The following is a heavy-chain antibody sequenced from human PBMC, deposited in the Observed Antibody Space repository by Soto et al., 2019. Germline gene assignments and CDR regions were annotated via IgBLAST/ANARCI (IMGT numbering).Heavy chain of an antibody. D-gene: IGHD6-13*01. CDR1: GGSFSGYY. CDR3: ARGLAAAGTYYYMDV. Sequence: SETLSLTCAVYGGSFSGYYWGWIRQPPGKGLVWIGEINHSGSTNYNPSLKSRVTISVDTSKNQFSLKLSSVTAADTAVYYCARGLAAAGTYYYMDVWGKGTTVTVSS. J-gene: IGHJ6*03. V-gene: IGHV4-34*01. CDR2: INHSGST.